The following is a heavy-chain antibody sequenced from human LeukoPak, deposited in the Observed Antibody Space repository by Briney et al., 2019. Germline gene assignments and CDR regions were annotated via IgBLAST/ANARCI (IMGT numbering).Heavy chain of an antibody. V-gene: IGHV4-59*10. CDR3: ASTTTSDMANWFDP. CDR2: IYTSGST. J-gene: IGHJ5*02. CDR1: GGSLSDYY. D-gene: IGHD4-17*01. Sequence: SETLSLTCAAYGGSLSDYYWSWIRQPAGKGLEWIGRIYTSGSTNYNPSLKSRVTISVDTSKNQFSLKLSSVTAADTAVYYCASTTTSDMANWFDPWGQGTLVTVSS.